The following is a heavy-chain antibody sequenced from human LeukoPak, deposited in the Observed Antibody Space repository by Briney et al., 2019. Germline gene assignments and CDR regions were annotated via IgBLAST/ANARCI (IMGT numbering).Heavy chain of an antibody. CDR3: AKEGKVVGPGPLGF. CDR1: GFTFSTYA. CDR2: ISGGGDGT. Sequence: PGGSLRLSCAVSGFTFSTYAMGWVRQAPGKGLEWVSAISGGGDGTFYADSVKGRFTISRDNSKNAVFLHINSLRADDTAAYYCAKEGKVVGPGPLGFWGQGTLVTVSS. D-gene: IGHD3/OR15-3a*01. J-gene: IGHJ4*02. V-gene: IGHV3-23*01.